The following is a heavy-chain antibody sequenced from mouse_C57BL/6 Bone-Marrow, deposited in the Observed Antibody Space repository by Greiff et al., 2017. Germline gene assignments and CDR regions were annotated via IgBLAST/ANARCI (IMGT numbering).Heavy chain of an antibody. D-gene: IGHD1-1*01. Sequence: QVQLQQPGAELVKPGASVKLSCKASGYTFTSYWMHWVKQRPGQGLEWIGMIHPNSGSTNYNEKFKSKATLTVDKSSSTAYMQLSSLTSEDSAVHYCARWGFITTGGGFAYWGQGTLVTVSA. V-gene: IGHV1-64*01. CDR3: ARWGFITTGGGFAY. J-gene: IGHJ3*01. CDR2: IHPNSGST. CDR1: GYTFTSYW.